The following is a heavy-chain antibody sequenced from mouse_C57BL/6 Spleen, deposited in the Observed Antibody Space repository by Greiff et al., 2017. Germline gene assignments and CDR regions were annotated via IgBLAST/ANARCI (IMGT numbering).Heavy chain of an antibody. Sequence: VQLQQSGPERVKPGASVKISCKASGYSCPGYYMNWVKQSPEKSLEWIGEINPSTGGTTYNQKFKAKATLTVDKSSSTAYMQRKSLTSEDSEVYCCALSNYIDHWADGSPPSDSS. CDR2: INPSTGGT. CDR3: ALSNYIDH. CDR1: GYSCPGYY. J-gene: IGHJ2*01. V-gene: IGHV1-42*01.